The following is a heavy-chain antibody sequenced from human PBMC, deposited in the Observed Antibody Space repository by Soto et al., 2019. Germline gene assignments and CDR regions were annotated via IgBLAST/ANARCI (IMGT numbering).Heavy chain of an antibody. CDR3: AKEADFEYYDSSGYCDY. J-gene: IGHJ4*02. Sequence: GGSLRLSCAASGFTFSSYAMSWVRQAPGKGLEWVSAISGSGGSTYYADSVKGRVTISRDNSKNTLYLQMNSLRAEDTAVYYCAKEADFEYYDSSGYCDYWGQGTLVTVSS. CDR1: GFTFSSYA. CDR2: ISGSGGST. V-gene: IGHV3-23*01. D-gene: IGHD3-22*01.